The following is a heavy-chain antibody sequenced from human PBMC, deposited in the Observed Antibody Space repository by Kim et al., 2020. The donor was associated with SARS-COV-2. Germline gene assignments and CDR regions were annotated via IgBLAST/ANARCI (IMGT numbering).Heavy chain of an antibody. CDR3: ARDEYSSQNWFDP. J-gene: IGHJ5*02. Sequence: YAGSVKSRITINPDTSKNQCSLQLNSVTPEDTAVYYCARDEYSSQNWFDPWGQGTLVTVSS. D-gene: IGHD6-6*01. V-gene: IGHV6-1*01.